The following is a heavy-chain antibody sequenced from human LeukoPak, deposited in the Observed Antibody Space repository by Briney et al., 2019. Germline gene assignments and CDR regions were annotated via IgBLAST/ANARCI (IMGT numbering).Heavy chain of an antibody. J-gene: IGHJ3*02. CDR2: ISGSGGST. Sequence: GGSLRLSCAASGFTFNNYAMSWVRQAPGKGLEWVSVISGSGGSTYYVDSVKGRFTISRDNSKNTLYLQMDSLRAEDTAVYYCAKGSGSKAFDIWGQGTMVTISS. V-gene: IGHV3-23*01. CDR1: GFTFNNYA. CDR3: AKGSGSKAFDI. D-gene: IGHD3-10*01.